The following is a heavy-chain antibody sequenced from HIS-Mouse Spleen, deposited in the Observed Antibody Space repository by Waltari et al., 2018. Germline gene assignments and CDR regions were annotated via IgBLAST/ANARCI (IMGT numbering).Heavy chain of an antibody. V-gene: IGHV4-39*07. Sequence: QLQLQESGPGLVKPSETLSLTCTVSGGSISSSSYYWGWIRQPPGKGLEGIGSNYYSGTTSYHPSLKSRVTISVDTSKNQFSLKLSSVTAADTAVYYCAREIPYSSSWYDWYFDLWGRGTLVTVSS. J-gene: IGHJ2*01. D-gene: IGHD6-13*01. CDR3: AREIPYSSSWYDWYFDL. CDR2: NYYSGTT. CDR1: GGSISSSSYY.